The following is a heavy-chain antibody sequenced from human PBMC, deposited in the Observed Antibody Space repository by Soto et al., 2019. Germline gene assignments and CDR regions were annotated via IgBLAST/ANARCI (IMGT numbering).Heavy chain of an antibody. D-gene: IGHD5-18*01. V-gene: IGHV4-39*01. CDR2: IYYSGST. J-gene: IGHJ6*02. Sequence: SXTLSLTCTVSGGSISSRGCYWVWIRQPPGKGLEWIGTIYYSGSTYYNPSLKSRVTISVDTSKNQFSLKLSSVTSADTAVYYCARASPVVTDVWGQGTTVTVSS. CDR1: GGSISSRGCY. CDR3: ARASPVVTDV.